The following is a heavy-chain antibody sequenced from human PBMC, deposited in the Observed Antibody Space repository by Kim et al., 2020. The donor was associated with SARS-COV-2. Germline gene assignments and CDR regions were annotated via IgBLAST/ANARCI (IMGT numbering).Heavy chain of an antibody. V-gene: IGHV3-11*01. J-gene: IGHJ4*02. CDR3: ARGIGILLAEKYYFDY. D-gene: IGHD2-15*01. Sequence: SVKGRFTISRDNAKNSLYLQMNSLRAEDTAVYYCARGIGILLAEKYYFDYWGQGTLVTVSS.